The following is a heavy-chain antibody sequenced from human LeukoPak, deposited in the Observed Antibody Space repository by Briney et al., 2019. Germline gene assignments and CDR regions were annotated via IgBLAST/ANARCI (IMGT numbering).Heavy chain of an antibody. CDR2: IYPGDSDT. CDR1: GCSFTSYW. CDR3: ARHKDYGDATLTD. J-gene: IGHJ4*02. Sequence: PGESLKISCQVSGCSFTSYWIAWVRQMPGKGLEWMGIIYPGDSDTRYSPSFQGQVTISADKSITTAYLQWSSLKASDTGMYYCARHKDYGDATLTDWGQGTLVTASS. D-gene: IGHD4-17*01. V-gene: IGHV5-51*01.